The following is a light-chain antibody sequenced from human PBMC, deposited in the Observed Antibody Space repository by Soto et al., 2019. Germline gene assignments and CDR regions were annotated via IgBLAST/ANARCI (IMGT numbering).Light chain of an antibody. J-gene: IGKJ4*01. Sequence: EIVMTQSPVTLSVSPGDRVTLSCRASQSVSNAVAWYQQKYGQSPRLLIYAASTRATGVPDRFWGSGSGTDFPLTISSMQSEDFAIYYCQQYDLWGSFGGGTRVEI. CDR1: QSVSNA. CDR2: AAS. V-gene: IGKV3-15*01. CDR3: QQYDLWGS.